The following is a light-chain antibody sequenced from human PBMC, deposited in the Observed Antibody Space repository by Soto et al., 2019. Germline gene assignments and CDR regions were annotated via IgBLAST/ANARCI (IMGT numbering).Light chain of an antibody. CDR3: TSYAGSNIWV. J-gene: IGLJ3*02. Sequence: QSALTQPPSASGSPGQSVTISCTGTSSDVGAYKYVSWYQQYPGKAPKLMIYEVSKRPSGVPDRFSGSKSGTTASLTVSGLPAAAEADYYCTSYAGSNIWVFGGGTKLTVL. CDR2: EVS. V-gene: IGLV2-8*01. CDR1: SSDVGAYKY.